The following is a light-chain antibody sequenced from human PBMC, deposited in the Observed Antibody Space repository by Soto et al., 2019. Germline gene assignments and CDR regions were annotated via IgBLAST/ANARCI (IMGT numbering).Light chain of an antibody. V-gene: IGKV3-15*01. Sequence: IAMTQPPATLSVSPGERATLSCRASLSVGSNLAWYQQKPGQAPRLVISGASTRATGVPARFSGSGPGTEFTLRISSLQSEDFAVYYCKHYYDWAPTLGQGP. CDR2: GAS. CDR1: LSVGSN. J-gene: IGKJ1*01. CDR3: KHYYDWAPT.